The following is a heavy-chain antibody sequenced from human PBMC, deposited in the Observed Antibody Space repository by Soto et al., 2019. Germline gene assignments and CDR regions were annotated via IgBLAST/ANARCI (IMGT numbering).Heavy chain of an antibody. Sequence: QVQLMQSGAEVKKPGASVKVSCKASGDTFTEYYIHWVRQAPGQGLEWMGTVNPSGGHTTYAQHFLGRLTLTXXTATSTLYMELTSLTSEDTAVYYCARGTTVETGNYWGQGTLVTVSS. CDR1: GDTFTEYY. V-gene: IGHV1-46*01. J-gene: IGHJ4*02. CDR3: ARGTTVETGNY. CDR2: VNPSGGHT. D-gene: IGHD4-17*01.